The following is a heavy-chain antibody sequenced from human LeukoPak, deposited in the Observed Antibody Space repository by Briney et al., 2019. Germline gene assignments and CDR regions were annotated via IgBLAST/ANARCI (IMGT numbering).Heavy chain of an antibody. V-gene: IGHV3-53*05. D-gene: IGHD3-9*01. J-gene: IGHJ4*02. CDR3: ARNLYYDILTGNRYFDY. CDR2: IYSGGST. Sequence: GGSLRLSCAASGFTVSSNYMSWVRQAPGKGLEWVSVIYSGGSTYYADSVKGRFTISRDNSKNTLYLQMNSLRAEDTAVYYCARNLYYDILTGNRYFDYWGQGTLVTVSS. CDR1: GFTVSSNY.